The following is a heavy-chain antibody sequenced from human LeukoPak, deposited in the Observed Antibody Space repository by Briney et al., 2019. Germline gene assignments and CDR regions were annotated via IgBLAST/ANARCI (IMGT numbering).Heavy chain of an antibody. Sequence: SVKVSCKASGGTFSSYAISWVRQAPGQGLEWMGRIIPILGITNYAQKFQGRVTITADKSTSTAYMELSSLRSEDTAVYYCTRLITIFGVVISGAFDIWGQGTMVTVSS. J-gene: IGHJ3*02. CDR2: IIPILGIT. CDR3: TRLITIFGVVISGAFDI. D-gene: IGHD3-3*01. CDR1: GGTFSSYA. V-gene: IGHV1-69*04.